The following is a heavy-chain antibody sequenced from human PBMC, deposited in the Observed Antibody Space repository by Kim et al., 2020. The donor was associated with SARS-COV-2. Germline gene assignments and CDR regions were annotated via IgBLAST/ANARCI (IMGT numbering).Heavy chain of an antibody. D-gene: IGHD3-16*02. Sequence: LNSRVTISVDTAKNQFSRKLSSVTAADTAVYYCARRSLSVWGSYRYGMDVWGQGTTVTVSS. CDR3: ARRSLSVWGSYRYGMDV. J-gene: IGHJ6*02. V-gene: IGHV4-59*08.